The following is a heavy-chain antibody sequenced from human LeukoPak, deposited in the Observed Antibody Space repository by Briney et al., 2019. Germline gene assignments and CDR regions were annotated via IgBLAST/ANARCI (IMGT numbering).Heavy chain of an antibody. Sequence: SETLSLTCAVYGGSFSGYYWSWIRQPPGKGLEWIGEINYSGSTNYNPSLKSRVTISVDTSRNQFSLKLRSVTAADTAIYYCARGGEGYHFGSASQDYWGQGTLVTVSS. CDR1: GGSFSGYY. CDR2: INYSGST. CDR3: ARGGEGYHFGSASQDY. V-gene: IGHV4-34*01. J-gene: IGHJ4*02. D-gene: IGHD3-10*01.